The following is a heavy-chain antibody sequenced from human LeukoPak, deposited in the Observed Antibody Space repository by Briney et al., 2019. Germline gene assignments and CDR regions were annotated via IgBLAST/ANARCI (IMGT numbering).Heavy chain of an antibody. D-gene: IGHD6-13*01. CDR2: LKEDGSEN. CDR1: GFTFSYYW. CDR3: ARDLMGIAYRGAFYY. J-gene: IGHJ4*02. Sequence: GGSLRLSCAASGFTFSYYWMSWVRQAPGKGLEWVANLKEDGSENYSVDSVKGRFTISRDNAKNSLYLQMNSLRAEDTAVYYCARDLMGIAYRGAFYYWGQGTLVTVSS. V-gene: IGHV3-7*03.